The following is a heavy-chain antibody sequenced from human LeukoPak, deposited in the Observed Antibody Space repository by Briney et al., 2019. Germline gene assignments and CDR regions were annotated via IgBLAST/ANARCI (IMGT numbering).Heavy chain of an antibody. Sequence: PSETLSLTCAVSGGSINSYYWTWIRQPPGKGLEWIGYIYYSGSTNYNPSLKSRVTIAVDTSKNQFSLKLSSVTAADTAVYYCARDRSMNGGNSGVDNWGQGTLVTVSS. D-gene: IGHD4-23*01. V-gene: IGHV4-59*12. CDR2: IYYSGST. CDR1: GGSINSYY. CDR3: ARDRSMNGGNSGVDN. J-gene: IGHJ4*02.